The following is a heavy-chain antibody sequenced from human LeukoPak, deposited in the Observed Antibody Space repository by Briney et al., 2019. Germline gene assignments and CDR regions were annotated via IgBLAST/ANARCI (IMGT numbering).Heavy chain of an antibody. J-gene: IGHJ4*02. CDR3: ARETRYRGYDGGY. CDR2: IYYSGST. CDR1: GGSVSSGSYY. Sequence: SETLSLTCTVSGGSVSSGSYYWSWIRQPPGKGLEWIGYIYYSGSTNYNPSLKSRVTISVDTSKNQFSLKLSSRTAADTAVYYCARETRYRGYDGGYWGQGTLATVSS. D-gene: IGHD5-12*01. V-gene: IGHV4-61*01.